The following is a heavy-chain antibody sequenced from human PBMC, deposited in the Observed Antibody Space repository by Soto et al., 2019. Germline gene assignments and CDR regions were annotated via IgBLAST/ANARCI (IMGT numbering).Heavy chain of an antibody. V-gene: IGHV1-69*13. CDR1: GGTFSSYA. J-gene: IGHJ6*02. CDR2: IIPIFSTA. D-gene: IGHD4-4*01. Sequence: GASVKVSCKASGGTFSSYAISWVRQAPGQGLEWMGRIIPIFSTANYAQKIQGRVTITADESTSTAYMELSSLKSKDTAVYYCTSLDYSGNYYYYYGMDVWGQGTTVTVSS. CDR3: TSLDYSGNYYYYYGMDV.